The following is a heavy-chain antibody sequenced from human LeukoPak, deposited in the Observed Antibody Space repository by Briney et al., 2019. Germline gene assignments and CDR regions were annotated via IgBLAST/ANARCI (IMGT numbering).Heavy chain of an antibody. CDR1: GGSISSSSYY. V-gene: IGHV4-39*01. J-gene: IGHJ4*02. CDR2: IYYSGST. D-gene: IGHD3-9*01. Sequence: SETLFLTCTVSGGSISSSSYYWGWIRQPPGKGLEWIGSIYYSGSTYYNPSLKSRVTISVDTSKNQFSLKLSSVTAADTAVYYCARSLTYYDILTGYYNEGFDYWGQGTLVTVSS. CDR3: ARSLTYYDILTGYYNEGFDY.